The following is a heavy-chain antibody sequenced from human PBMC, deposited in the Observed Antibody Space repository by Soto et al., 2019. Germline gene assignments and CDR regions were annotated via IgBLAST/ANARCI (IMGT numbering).Heavy chain of an antibody. V-gene: IGHV5-10-1*01. D-gene: IGHD6-13*01. J-gene: IGHJ4*02. CDR1: GYSFTSYW. Sequence: GESLKISCKGSGYSFTSYWISWVRQMPGKGLEWMGRIDPSDSYTNYSPSFQGHVTISADKSISTAYLQWSSLKASDTAMYYCARRAIAAAGAKTLDYWGQGTLVTVSS. CDR2: IDPSDSYT. CDR3: ARRAIAAAGAKTLDY.